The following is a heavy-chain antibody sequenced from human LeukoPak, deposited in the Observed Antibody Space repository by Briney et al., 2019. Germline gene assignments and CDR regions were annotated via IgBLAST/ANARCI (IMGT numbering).Heavy chain of an antibody. Sequence: KTSETLSLTCTVSGGSISSYYWSWIRQPPGKGLEWIGYIYYSGSTNYNPSLKSRVTISVDTSKNQFSLKLSSVTAADTAVYYCARSLWGVDDYYYYGMDVWGQGTTVTVSS. V-gene: IGHV4-59*08. CDR2: IYYSGST. CDR1: GGSISSYY. D-gene: IGHD3-10*01. CDR3: ARSLWGVDDYYYYGMDV. J-gene: IGHJ6*02.